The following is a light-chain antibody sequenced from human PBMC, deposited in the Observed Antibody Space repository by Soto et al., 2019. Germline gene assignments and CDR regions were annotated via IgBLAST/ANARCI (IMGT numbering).Light chain of an antibody. CDR1: QAISNY. V-gene: IGKV1-33*01. CDR3: QQYDNVPLT. CDR2: EAS. J-gene: IGKJ4*01. Sequence: VQMTQSPSSLSASVGDRVTITCRASQAISNYLNWYQQKPGKAPALLIYEASQLETGVPSRFSGSGSGTDFTFAINSLQPEDIGTYYCQQYDNVPLTLGGGTKLEIK.